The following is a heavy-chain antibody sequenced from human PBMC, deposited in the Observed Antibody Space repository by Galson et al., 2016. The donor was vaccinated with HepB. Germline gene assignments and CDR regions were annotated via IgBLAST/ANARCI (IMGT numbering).Heavy chain of an antibody. CDR2: IIPIFGTA. CDR1: GASFSSFG. V-gene: IGHV1-69*13. CDR3: ARDRYYDSGGNYYESAY. J-gene: IGHJ4*02. D-gene: IGHD3-22*01. Sequence: SVKVSCKASGASFSSFGISWVRQAPGQGLEWMGGIIPIFGTANYAQKFQGRVTITADEPTSTAYVELSSLRAEDTAVYYCARDRYYDSGGNYYESAYWGQGTPVIVSS.